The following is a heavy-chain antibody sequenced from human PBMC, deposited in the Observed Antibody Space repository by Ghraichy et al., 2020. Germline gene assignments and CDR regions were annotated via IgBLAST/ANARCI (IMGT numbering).Heavy chain of an antibody. D-gene: IGHD2-2*01. CDR3: AKDLRPKWDIVVVPAARPDY. J-gene: IGHJ4*02. CDR1: GFTFSSYG. CDR2: ISYDGSNK. Sequence: LSLTCAASGFTFSSYGMHWVRQAPGKGLEWVAVISYDGSNKYYADSVKGRFTISRDNSKNTLYLQMNSLRAEDTAVYYCAKDLRPKWDIVVVPAARPDYWGQGTLVTVSS. V-gene: IGHV3-30*18.